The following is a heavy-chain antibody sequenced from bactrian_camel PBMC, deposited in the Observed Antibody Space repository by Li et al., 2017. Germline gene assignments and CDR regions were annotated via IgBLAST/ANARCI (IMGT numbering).Heavy chain of an antibody. CDR1: VSPAGTNC. J-gene: IGHJ4*01. CDR2: VYTRGSSP. D-gene: IGHD7*01. V-gene: IGHV3S54*01. Sequence: HVQLVESGGGSVQAGGSLRLSCAASVSPAGTNCMGWFRQAPGKEREGVAAVYTRGSSPYYADAVKGRFTISRDNVKNMLYLQSSSLKTGDTAMYYCAKGGVGLVAPMSQGTQVTVS.